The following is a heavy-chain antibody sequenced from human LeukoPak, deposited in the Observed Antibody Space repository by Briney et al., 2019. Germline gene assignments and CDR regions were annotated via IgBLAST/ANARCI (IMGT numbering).Heavy chain of an antibody. J-gene: IGHJ4*02. V-gene: IGHV1-2*02. CDR3: ATHCSGAACFDY. CDR1: GYTFIDYS. D-gene: IGHD2-15*01. CDR2: INPNNGDT. Sequence: ASVKVSCKASGYTFIDYSIHWVRQAPGQGLEWIGEINPNNGDTNFAPEFQGRVTMTRDTSITTAFIELSSLRYADTAIYYCATHCSGAACFDYWGQGTLVTVSS.